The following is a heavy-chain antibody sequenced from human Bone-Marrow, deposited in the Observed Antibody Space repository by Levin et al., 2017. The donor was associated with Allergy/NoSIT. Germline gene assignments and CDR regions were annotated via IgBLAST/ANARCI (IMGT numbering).Heavy chain of an antibody. V-gene: IGHV3-23*01. Sequence: RSGGSLRLSCAASGFNFQNYVMSWVRQAPGKGPEWVAGISGSGDGSYYADSVKGRFTISRDNSKDTVYLQMNSLTVDDTAVYHCANPVGGGDYYYGMDVWGQGTTVIVSS. CDR1: GFNFQNYV. J-gene: IGHJ6*02. CDR3: ANPVGGGDYYYGMDV. CDR2: ISGSGDGS. D-gene: IGHD3-10*01.